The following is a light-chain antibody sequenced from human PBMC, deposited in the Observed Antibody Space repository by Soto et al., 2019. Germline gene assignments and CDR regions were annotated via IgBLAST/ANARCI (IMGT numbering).Light chain of an antibody. J-gene: IGKJ3*01. CDR1: QSILYNSNKKNY. Sequence: DIVMTQSPDFLAVSLGERATINCNSSQSILYNSNKKNYIAWYQQKPRQPPRLLIYWASTRESGVPERFSGTGSGTDFTLTISGLQAEDVAVYYCQHCCKSPVSFGPGTKV. CDR3: QHCCKSPVS. V-gene: IGKV4-1*01. CDR2: WAS.